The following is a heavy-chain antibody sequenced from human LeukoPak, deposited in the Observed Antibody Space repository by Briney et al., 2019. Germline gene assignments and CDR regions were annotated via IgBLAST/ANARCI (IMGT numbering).Heavy chain of an antibody. V-gene: IGHV3-11*04. J-gene: IGHJ4*02. CDR3: ANTEYQRLGTDY. CDR2: ISSDSSAI. CDR1: GFTFSDYY. D-gene: IGHD2-2*01. Sequence: GGSLRLSCAASGFTFSDYYMSWLRQAPGKGLEWVSYISSDSSAIYYADSVKGRFTISRDNAKNSLYLQMNSLRTEDTAVYYCANTEYQRLGTDYWGQGTLVTVSS.